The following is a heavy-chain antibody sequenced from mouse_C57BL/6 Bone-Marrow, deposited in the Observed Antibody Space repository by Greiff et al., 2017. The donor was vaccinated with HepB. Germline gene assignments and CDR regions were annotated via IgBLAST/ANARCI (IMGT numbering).Heavy chain of an antibody. Sequence: QVQLQQSGAELVRPGTSVKVSCKASGYAFTNYLIEWVKQRPGQGLEWIGVINPGRGGTNYNEKFKGKATLTADKSSSTAYMQLSSLTSEDSAVYFCARSGYYFDYWGQGTTLTVSS. CDR3: ARSGYYFDY. D-gene: IGHD4-1*01. CDR1: GYAFTNYL. V-gene: IGHV1-54*01. CDR2: INPGRGGT. J-gene: IGHJ2*01.